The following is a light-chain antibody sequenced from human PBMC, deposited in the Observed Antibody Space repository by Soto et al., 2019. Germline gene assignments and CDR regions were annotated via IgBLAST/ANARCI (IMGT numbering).Light chain of an antibody. J-gene: IGLJ3*02. CDR3: QSYDTTLSGLV. CDR2: DNI. CDR1: ASNLGAKYA. V-gene: IGLV1-40*01. Sequence: QSVLTQPPSVSGAPGQRVTISCTGSASNLGAKYAVHWYQHLPGTAPKLLIYDNIHRPSGVPDRFSCSKSDTAASLAITGLQAEDEADYYCQSYDTTLSGLVFGGGTKVTVL.